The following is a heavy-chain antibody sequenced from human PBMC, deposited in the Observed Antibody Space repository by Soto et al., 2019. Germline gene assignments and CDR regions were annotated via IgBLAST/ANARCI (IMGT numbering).Heavy chain of an antibody. V-gene: IGHV1-18*01. Sequence: ASVKVSCKASGYTFTSYGISWVRQAPGQGLEWMGWISAYNGNTNYAQKHQGRVTMTTDTSTSTAYMELRSLRSDDTAVYYCARVQTFWSGFDYYYMDVWGKGTTVTVSS. CDR3: ARVQTFWSGFDYYYMDV. D-gene: IGHD3-3*01. CDR1: GYTFTSYG. CDR2: ISAYNGNT. J-gene: IGHJ6*03.